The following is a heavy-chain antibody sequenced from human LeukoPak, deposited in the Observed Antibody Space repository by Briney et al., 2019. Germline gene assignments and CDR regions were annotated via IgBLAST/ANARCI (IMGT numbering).Heavy chain of an antibody. V-gene: IGHV3-30*02. CDR3: AKDLSYGPDY. J-gene: IGHJ4*02. CDR1: GFTFSNRG. CDR2: IRFDGNPT. D-gene: IGHD5-18*01. Sequence: GGSLRLSCAASGFTFSNRGMHWVRQAPGKGLEWLSFIRFDGNPTYSADSVKGRFTISRGNSKNTVYLQMSSLRVEDTAVYYCAKDLSYGPDYWGQGTLVTVSS.